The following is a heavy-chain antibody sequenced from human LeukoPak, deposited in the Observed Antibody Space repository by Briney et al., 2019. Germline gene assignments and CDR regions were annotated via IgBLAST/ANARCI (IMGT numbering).Heavy chain of an antibody. J-gene: IGHJ4*02. CDR1: GFTFDDYA. D-gene: IGHD3-22*01. CDR2: ISWNSGSI. Sequence: GGSLRLSCAASGFTFDDYAMHWVRQAPGKGLEWVSGISWNSGSIGYADSVKGRFTISRDNAENSLYLQMNSLRAEDTALYYCAKATEYYYDSSGYLGFFDYWGQGTLVTVSS. CDR3: AKATEYYYDSSGYLGFFDY. V-gene: IGHV3-9*01.